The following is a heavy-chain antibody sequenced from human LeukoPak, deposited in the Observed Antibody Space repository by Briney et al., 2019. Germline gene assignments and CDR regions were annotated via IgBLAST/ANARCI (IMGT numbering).Heavy chain of an antibody. J-gene: IGHJ4*02. CDR2: IYPRGST. CDR1: GGSISGYY. D-gene: IGHD4/OR15-4a*01. Sequence: PSETLSLTCTVSGGSISGYYWSWIRQPAGKGLEWIGRIYPRGSTTYNSSLKSRVTMSADTSKNYFSLKLTSVTAADTAVYFCAREGRMSMGIEYWGQGTLVTVSS. CDR3: AREGRMSMGIEY. V-gene: IGHV4-4*07.